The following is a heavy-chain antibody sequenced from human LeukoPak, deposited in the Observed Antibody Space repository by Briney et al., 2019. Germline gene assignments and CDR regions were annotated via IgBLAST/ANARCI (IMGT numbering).Heavy chain of an antibody. CDR1: GFTFNSYN. J-gene: IGHJ4*02. Sequence: GGSLRLSCAASGFTFNSYNMNWVRQAPGKGLEWVSAISGSGGSTYYADSVKGRFTISRDNSKNTLYLQMNSLRAEDTAVYYCANVYGAYFDYWGQGTLVTVSS. D-gene: IGHD4-17*01. V-gene: IGHV3-23*01. CDR3: ANVYGAYFDY. CDR2: ISGSGGST.